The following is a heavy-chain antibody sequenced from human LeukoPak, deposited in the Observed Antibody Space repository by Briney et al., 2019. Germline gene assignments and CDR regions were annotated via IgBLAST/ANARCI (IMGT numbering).Heavy chain of an antibody. V-gene: IGHV4-4*07. CDR3: ARSSGWTHFDY. D-gene: IGHD6-19*01. J-gene: IGHJ4*02. CDR1: GDSISNFY. CDR2: IYTSGST. Sequence: SETLSLTCTVSGDSISNFYWSWIRQPAGKGLEWIGRIYTSGSTNYNPSLKSRVTMSVDTSKNQFSLKLSSVTAADTAVYYCARSSGWTHFDYWGQGTLVTVSS.